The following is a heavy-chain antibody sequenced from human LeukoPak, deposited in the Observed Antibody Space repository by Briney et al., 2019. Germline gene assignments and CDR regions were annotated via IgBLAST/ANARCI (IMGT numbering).Heavy chain of an antibody. CDR1: GCTYTNAW. CDR2: IKSKTDGGTT. V-gene: IGHV3-15*01. J-gene: IGHJ1*01. Sequence: PGWSLRLSCASSGCTYTNAWMSWVRQAPGKGREWVGRIKSKTDGGTTGYAAPVKGRFTISRDDSKTTLYLQMNSLKSEDTAVYYCTTVRGSSDLYFQRWGQGTLVTVAS. CDR3: TTVRGSSDLYFQR. D-gene: IGHD6-13*01.